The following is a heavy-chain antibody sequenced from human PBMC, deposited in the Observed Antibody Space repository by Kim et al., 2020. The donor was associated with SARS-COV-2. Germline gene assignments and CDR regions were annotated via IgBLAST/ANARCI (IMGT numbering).Heavy chain of an antibody. CDR2: IHYSGSP. Sequence: SETLSLTCTVSSDSIASFHWNWIRLFPGKGLEWVGNIHYSGSPYYNPSLESRVTISVDTSKNQLSLRLSSVTAADTVIYFCATAASAVDTIDNWGQGTLV. CDR1: SDSIASFH. CDR3: ATAASAVDTIDN. V-gene: IGHV4-59*01. D-gene: IGHD2-21*01. J-gene: IGHJ4*02.